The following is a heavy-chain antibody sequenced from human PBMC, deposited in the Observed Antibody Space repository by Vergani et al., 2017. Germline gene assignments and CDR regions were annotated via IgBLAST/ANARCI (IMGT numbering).Heavy chain of an antibody. V-gene: IGHV3-21*01. CDR3: ASLLEYSSSSPG. Sequence: VQLVESGGGVVQPGRSLRLSCAASGFTFSSYSMNWVRQAPGKGLEWVSSISSSSSYIHYSDSLKGRFTISRDNAKSSLYLQMNSLRAEDTAVYYCASLLEYSSSSPGWGQGTLVTVSS. D-gene: IGHD6-6*01. CDR1: GFTFSSYS. J-gene: IGHJ4*02. CDR2: ISSSSSYI.